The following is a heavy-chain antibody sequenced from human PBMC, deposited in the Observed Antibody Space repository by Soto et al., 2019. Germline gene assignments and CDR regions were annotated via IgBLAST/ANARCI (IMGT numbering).Heavy chain of an antibody. CDR3: ARHGDYYDSSGYYFDY. Sequence: SETLSLTCTVSGGSISSYYWSWIRQPPGKGLEWIGYIYYSGSTNYNPSLKSRVTISVDTSKNQFSLKLSSVTAADTAVYYCARHGDYYDSSGYYFDYWGQGTLVTVS. J-gene: IGHJ4*02. CDR2: IYYSGST. V-gene: IGHV4-59*08. CDR1: GGSISSYY. D-gene: IGHD3-22*01.